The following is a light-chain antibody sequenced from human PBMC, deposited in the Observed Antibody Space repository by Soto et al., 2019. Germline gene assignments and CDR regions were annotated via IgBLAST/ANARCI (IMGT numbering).Light chain of an antibody. J-gene: IGKJ1*01. CDR1: QSISSY. CDR3: QQSYSTPWT. Sequence: DIQMTQSPSSLSASVGDRVTITCRASQSISSYLNWYQQKPGKAPKLPIYAASSLQSGVPSRFSGSGSGTDFTLTISSLQPEDFATYYCQQSYSTPWTFGQGTRWIS. V-gene: IGKV1-39*01. CDR2: AAS.